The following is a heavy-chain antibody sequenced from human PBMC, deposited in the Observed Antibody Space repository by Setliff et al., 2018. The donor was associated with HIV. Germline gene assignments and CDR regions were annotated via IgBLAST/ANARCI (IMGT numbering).Heavy chain of an antibody. CDR1: GFTFRNYA. Sequence: HPGGSLRLSCAASGFTFRNYAMTWVRQAPGKGLEWVSTISPSSGGTNYADSVKGRFTISRDNSKNILYLQMNSLRVEDSAVYYCAKTVALLRAARLDLDYWGRGTLVTVSS. D-gene: IGHD6-6*01. V-gene: IGHV3-23*01. CDR2: ISPSSGGT. J-gene: IGHJ4*02. CDR3: AKTVALLRAARLDLDY.